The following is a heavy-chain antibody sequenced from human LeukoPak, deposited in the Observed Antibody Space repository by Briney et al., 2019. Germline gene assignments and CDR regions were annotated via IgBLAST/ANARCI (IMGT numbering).Heavy chain of an antibody. D-gene: IGHD3-10*01. CDR1: GYTFTSFY. J-gene: IGHJ4*02. CDR3: ARDYHGSGSLTTFDY. CDR2: INPRGGST. V-gene: IGHV1-46*01. Sequence: ASVKVSCKASGYTFTSFYMHWVRQAPGQGLEWMGIINPRGGSTSSAQKFQGRVTLTRDTSTSTFYMELSSLKSRDTAVYYCARDYHGSGSLTTFDYWGQGTLVTVSS.